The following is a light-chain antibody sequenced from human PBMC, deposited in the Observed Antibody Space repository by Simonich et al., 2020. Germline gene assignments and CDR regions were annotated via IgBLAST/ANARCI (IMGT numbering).Light chain of an antibody. CDR3: QQYYSTPPIT. J-gene: IGKJ3*01. CDR2: WAS. CDR1: QSVLYSSNNKNY. V-gene: IGKV4-1*01. Sequence: DIVMTQSPDSLAVSLGERATINCKSSQSVLYSSNNKNYLAWYQQKQGKPPKLIIYWASTRESGVPDRFSGSGSGTDFTLTISSLQAEDVAVYYCQQYYSTPPITFGPGTKVDIK.